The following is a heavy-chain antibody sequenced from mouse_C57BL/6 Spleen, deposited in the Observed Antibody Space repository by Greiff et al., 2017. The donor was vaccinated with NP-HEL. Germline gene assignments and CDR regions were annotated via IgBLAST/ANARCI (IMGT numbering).Heavy chain of an antibody. CDR2: INPNNGGT. J-gene: IGHJ2*01. V-gene: IGHV1-26*01. Sequence: VQLQQSGPELVKPGASVKISCKASGYTFTDYYMNWVKQSHGKSLEWIGDINPNNGGTSYNQKFKGKATLTVDKSSSTAYMELRSLTSEDSAVYYCARVMITTLVFDYWGQGTTLTVSS. CDR1: GYTFTDYY. CDR3: ARVMITTLVFDY. D-gene: IGHD2-4*01.